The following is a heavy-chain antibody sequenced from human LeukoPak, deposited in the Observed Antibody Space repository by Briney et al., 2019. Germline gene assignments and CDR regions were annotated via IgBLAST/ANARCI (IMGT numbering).Heavy chain of an antibody. Sequence: NPSETLSLTCAVYGGSFSGYYWSWIRQPPGKGLEWIGEINHSGSTNYNPSLKSRVTISVDTSKNQFSLKLSSVTAADTAVYYCARAPKRVLRPYYYGMDVWGQGTRVTVSS. CDR1: GGSFSGYY. CDR3: ARAPKRVLRPYYYGMDV. CDR2: INHSGST. D-gene: IGHD3-16*01. V-gene: IGHV4-34*01. J-gene: IGHJ6*02.